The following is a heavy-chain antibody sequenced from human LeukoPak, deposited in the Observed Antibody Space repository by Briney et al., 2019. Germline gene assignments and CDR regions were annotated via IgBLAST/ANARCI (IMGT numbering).Heavy chain of an antibody. CDR3: TAGLVKTNDDC. J-gene: IGHJ4*02. V-gene: IGHV3-15*01. D-gene: IGHD2-21*01. Sequence: GGSLRLSCAASGFNFSNAWMNWVRQAPGKGLEWVGRILTKAEGGTVDYAAPVKDRFTISRDDSKNTLYLHLNSLKTDDTAVYYSTAGLVKTNDDCWGQGTLVTVSS. CDR1: GFNFSNAW. CDR2: ILTKAEGGTV.